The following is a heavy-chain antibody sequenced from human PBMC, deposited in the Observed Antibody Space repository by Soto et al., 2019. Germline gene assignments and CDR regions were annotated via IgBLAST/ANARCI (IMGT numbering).Heavy chain of an antibody. CDR1: GFTFSDHY. CDR3: ARVHSVGDWGWFDP. CDR2: TRNKANSYTT. D-gene: IGHD3-16*01. V-gene: IGHV3-72*01. Sequence: PGGSLRLSCAASGFTFSDHYMDWVRQAPGKGLEWVGRTRNKANSYTTEYAASVKGRFTISRDDSKNSLYLQMNSLKTEDTAVYYCARVHSVGDWGWFDPWGQGTLVTVSS. J-gene: IGHJ5*02.